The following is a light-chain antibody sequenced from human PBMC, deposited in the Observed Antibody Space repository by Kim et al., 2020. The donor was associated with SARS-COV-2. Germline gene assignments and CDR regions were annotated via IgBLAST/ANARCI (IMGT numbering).Light chain of an antibody. Sequence: LSPGERATLSCRASQSVISNLAWYQQKPGQAPRLLIYVASNRATGIPGRFSGSGSGTDFTLTISRLEPEDFAMYYCQQYSSAPLTFGQGTKVDIK. J-gene: IGKJ1*01. CDR1: QSVISN. CDR3: QQYSSAPLT. CDR2: VAS. V-gene: IGKV3-20*01.